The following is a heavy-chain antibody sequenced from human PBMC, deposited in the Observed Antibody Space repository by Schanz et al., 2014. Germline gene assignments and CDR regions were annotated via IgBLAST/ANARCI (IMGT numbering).Heavy chain of an antibody. CDR3: ARITSYCNRGDCYFDY. Sequence: QVQLVQSGAEVVEPGASVKVSCKASGYTFTNYDINWVRQTTGQGLEWMGWMNPNIGNAGYDQKFRGRRTMTGDTSISTASMELSSLRSEDTHIYYCARITSYCNRGDCYFDYWGQGTLVTVSS. V-gene: IGHV1-8*01. CDR1: GYTFTNYD. J-gene: IGHJ4*02. D-gene: IGHD2-21*02. CDR2: MNPNIGNA.